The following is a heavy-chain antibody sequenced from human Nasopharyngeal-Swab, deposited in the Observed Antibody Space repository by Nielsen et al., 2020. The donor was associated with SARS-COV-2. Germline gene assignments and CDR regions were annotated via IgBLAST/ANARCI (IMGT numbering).Heavy chain of an antibody. J-gene: IGHJ6*02. CDR3: ARAGVRDDLSYYSGMDV. Sequence: GGSLRLSCAASGFTFSNYWMHWVRQAPGKGLVWVSRIDSDGNITTYADSVKGRFTISRDNAKDTLYLQMDSLRAEDTALYYCARAGVRDDLSYYSGMDVWGQGTTVTVSS. D-gene: IGHD3-3*01. V-gene: IGHV3-74*01. CDR1: GFTFSNYW. CDR2: IDSDGNIT.